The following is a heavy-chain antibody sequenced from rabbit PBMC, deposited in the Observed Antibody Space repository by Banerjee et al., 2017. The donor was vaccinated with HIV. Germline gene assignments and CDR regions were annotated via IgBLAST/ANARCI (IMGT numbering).Heavy chain of an antibody. CDR2: INTISGDT. V-gene: IGHV1S40*01. D-gene: IGHD6-1*01. Sequence: QSLEESGGDLVKPGASLTLTCTASGFSFSSSDYMCWFRQAPGKGLEWIACINTISGDTVYATWAKGRFTISKASWTTVTLQMTSLTAADTASYFCAGGGAGYGWTRLDLWGPDPGHRL. CDR1: GFSFSSSDY. CDR3: AGGGAGYGWTRLDL. J-gene: IGHJ3*01.